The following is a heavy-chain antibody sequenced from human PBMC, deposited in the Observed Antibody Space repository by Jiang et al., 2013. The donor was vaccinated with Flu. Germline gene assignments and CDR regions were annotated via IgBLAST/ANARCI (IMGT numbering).Heavy chain of an antibody. D-gene: IGHD3-16*01. J-gene: IGHJ4*02. Sequence: SGAEVKKPGASVKVSCKVSGYTLTELSMHWVRQAPGKGLEWMGGFDPEDGETIYAQKFQGRVTMTRDTSTSTVYMELSSLRSEDTAVYYCARDFSGITFGVPGYWGQGTLVTVSS. CDR1: GYTLTELS. CDR3: ARDFSGITFGVPGY. V-gene: IGHV1-24*01. CDR2: FDPEDGET.